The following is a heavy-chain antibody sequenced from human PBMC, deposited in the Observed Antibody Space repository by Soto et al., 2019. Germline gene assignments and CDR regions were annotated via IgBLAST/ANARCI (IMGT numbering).Heavy chain of an antibody. CDR1: GGTFSSYT. Sequence: QVQLVQSGAEVKKPGSSVKVSCKASGGTFSSYTISWVRQAPGQGLEWMGRIIPILGIANYAQKFQGRVTITADTSPSKVYMDLISLRSEDTAVYSCARVAPVVSPFDYLGQGTLVTVSS. J-gene: IGHJ4*02. CDR3: ARVAPVVSPFDY. CDR2: IIPILGIA. V-gene: IGHV1-69*02. D-gene: IGHD2-15*01.